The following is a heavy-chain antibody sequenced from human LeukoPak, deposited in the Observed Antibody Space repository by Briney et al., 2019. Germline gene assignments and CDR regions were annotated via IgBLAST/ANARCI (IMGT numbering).Heavy chain of an antibody. CDR2: IYYSGST. Sequence: SETLSLTCTVSGGSISSSSYYWGWIRQPPGKGLEWIGSIYYSGSTYYKSSLKSRVTISVDTSKNQFSLKLSSVTAADTAVYYCARVPVYYDFWSGYMDVWGKGTTVTVSS. V-gene: IGHV4-39*07. J-gene: IGHJ6*04. D-gene: IGHD3-3*01. CDR1: GGSISSSSYY. CDR3: ARVPVYYDFWSGYMDV.